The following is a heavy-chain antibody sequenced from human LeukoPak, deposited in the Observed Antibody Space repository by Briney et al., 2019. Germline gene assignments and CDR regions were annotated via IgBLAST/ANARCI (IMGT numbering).Heavy chain of an antibody. D-gene: IGHD3-22*01. Sequence: GASVKVSCKASGYTFTSYDINWVRQATGQGLEWMGWMNPNRGNTGYAQKFQGRVTMTRNTSISTAYMELSSLRSEDTAVYYCARGRDNAEYYYDSSGYYYSDAFDIWGQGTMVTVSS. V-gene: IGHV1-8*01. CDR1: GYTFTSYD. CDR3: ARGRDNAEYYYDSSGYYYSDAFDI. CDR2: MNPNRGNT. J-gene: IGHJ3*02.